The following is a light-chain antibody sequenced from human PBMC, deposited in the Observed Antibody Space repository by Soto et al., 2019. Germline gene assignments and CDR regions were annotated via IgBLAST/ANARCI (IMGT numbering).Light chain of an antibody. J-gene: IGKJ4*01. V-gene: IGKV1-39*01. CDR2: GAS. CDR3: QQSHSTPLT. Sequence: DIQMTQSPSSLSASVGDRVTITCRASQSISSYLNWYQQKPGKAPKVLTSGASSLQSGVPLRFSGSGSGTDFTLTISSLQSEEFASYYCQQSHSTPLTFGGGTKVEIK. CDR1: QSISSY.